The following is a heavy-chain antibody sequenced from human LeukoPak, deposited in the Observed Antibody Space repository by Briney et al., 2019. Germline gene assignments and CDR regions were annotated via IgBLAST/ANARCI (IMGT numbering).Heavy chain of an antibody. V-gene: IGHV1-69*05. J-gene: IGHJ6*03. Sequence: SVKVSCKASGGTFSGYAISWVRQAPGQGLEWMGGIIPMFGTAHYAQKFQGRVTITTDESTSTAYMELSSLRSEDTAVYYCARDLGMRGYYYMDVWGKGTTGTVSS. CDR2: IIPMFGTA. CDR3: ARDLGMRGYYYMDV. CDR1: GGTFSGYA.